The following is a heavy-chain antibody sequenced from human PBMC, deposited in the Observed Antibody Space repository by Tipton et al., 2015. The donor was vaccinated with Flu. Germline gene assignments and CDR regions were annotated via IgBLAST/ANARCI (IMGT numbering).Heavy chain of an antibody. CDR2: IYRGDRT. J-gene: IGHJ6*02. V-gene: IGHV3-53*01. D-gene: IGHD3-16*01. CDR3: ARVREADYAYGMDV. CDR1: GFTVSTNY. Sequence: SLRLSCEASGFTVSTNYMGWARQAPGKGLEWVSVIYRGDRTYYADAVKGRFTTSRDNSKNTLYVQMNSLRVEDTAVYYCARVREADYAYGMDVWGQGTTVTVSS.